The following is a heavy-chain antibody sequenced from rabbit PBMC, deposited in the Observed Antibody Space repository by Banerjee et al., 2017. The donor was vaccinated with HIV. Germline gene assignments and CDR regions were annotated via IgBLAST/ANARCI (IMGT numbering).Heavy chain of an antibody. CDR3: ARGNVTSGVAGYGAAISYGMDL. J-gene: IGHJ6*01. D-gene: IGHD7-1*01. CDR1: GFSFSSGYD. V-gene: IGHV1S40*01. Sequence: QSLEESGGGLVKPGASLTLTCTASGFSFSSGYDMHWVRQAPGEGLVWIAYINTASGNAYYANWAKGRFTISKTSSTTVTLQMTRLTAADTATYFCARGNVTSGVAGYGAAISYGMDLWGPGTLVTVS. CDR2: INTASGNA.